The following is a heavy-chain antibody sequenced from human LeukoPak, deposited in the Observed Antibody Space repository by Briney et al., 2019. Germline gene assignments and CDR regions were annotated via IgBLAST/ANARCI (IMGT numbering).Heavy chain of an antibody. CDR1: GYTFTSYD. CDR2: MNPNSGHT. D-gene: IGHD6-13*01. CDR3: ARGLRYRSSWYLVDY. V-gene: IGHV1-8*01. Sequence: ASVKVSCKASGYTFTSYDINWVRQATGQGLEWLGWMNPNSGHTGYAHKFQGRVTFTRNTSISTAYMELSSLTSEDSAVYYCARGLRYRSSWYLVDYWGQGTLVTVSS. J-gene: IGHJ4*02.